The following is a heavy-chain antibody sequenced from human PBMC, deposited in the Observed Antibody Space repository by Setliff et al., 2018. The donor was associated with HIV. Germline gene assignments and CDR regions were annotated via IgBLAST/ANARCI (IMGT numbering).Heavy chain of an antibody. D-gene: IGHD2-2*01. CDR2: MMPSSGNT. CDR3: ARDGEWGYHRPRDLDI. J-gene: IGHJ3*02. CDR1: GYTFTSYD. Sequence: ASVKVSCKASGYTFTSYDINWVRQATGQGLEWMGWMMPSSGNTGYAQKFQGRLTMTRNTSISTAYMELSGLISEDAAVYYCARDGEWGYHRPRDLDIWGQGTMVTVSS. V-gene: IGHV1-8*02.